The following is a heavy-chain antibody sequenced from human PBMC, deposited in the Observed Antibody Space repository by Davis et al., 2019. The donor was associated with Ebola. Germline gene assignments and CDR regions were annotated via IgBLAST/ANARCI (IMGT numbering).Heavy chain of an antibody. CDR2: IWYDGSNK. CDR1: GFTFSSYG. D-gene: IGHD6-19*01. J-gene: IGHJ4*02. CDR3: TTRLVNHFDY. Sequence: PGGSLRLSCAASGFTFSSYGMHWVRQAPGKGLEWVAVIWYDGSNKYYADSVKGRFTISRDDSKSTLFLQMNALRAEDTALYYCTTRLVNHFDYWGQGTLVTVSS. V-gene: IGHV3-33*01.